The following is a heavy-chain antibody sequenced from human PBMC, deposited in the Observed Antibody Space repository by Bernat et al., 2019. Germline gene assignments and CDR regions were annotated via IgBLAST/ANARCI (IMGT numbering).Heavy chain of an antibody. D-gene: IGHD3-9*01. J-gene: IGHJ4*02. CDR2: IYYSGST. Sequence: QLQLQESGPGLVKPSETLSLTCTVSGGSISSSSYYWGWIRQPPGKGLEWIGSIYYSGSTYYNPSLKSRVTISVDTSKNQFSLKLSSVTAADTAVYYCASGLYDILTGYYNPNNYFDYWGQGTLVTVSS. CDR1: GGSISSSSYY. V-gene: IGHV4-39*01. CDR3: ASGLYDILTGYYNPNNYFDY.